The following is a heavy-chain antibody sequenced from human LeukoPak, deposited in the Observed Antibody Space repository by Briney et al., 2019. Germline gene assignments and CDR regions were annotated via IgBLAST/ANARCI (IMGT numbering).Heavy chain of an antibody. CDR2: ISYSGST. D-gene: IGHD1-1*01. CDR1: GGSISSYY. CDR3: AREGTAGTNLNWFDP. Sequence: PSETLSLTCTVSGGSISSYYWSWIRQPPGKGLEWIGDISYSGSTNFNPSLKSRATISVDTSKNQFSLKLSSVTAADTAVYYCAREGTAGTNLNWFDPWGQGTLVTVSS. J-gene: IGHJ5*02. V-gene: IGHV4-59*01.